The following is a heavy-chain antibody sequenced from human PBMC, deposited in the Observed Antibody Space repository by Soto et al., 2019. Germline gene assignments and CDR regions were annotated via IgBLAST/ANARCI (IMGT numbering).Heavy chain of an antibody. V-gene: IGHV4-59*01. J-gene: IGHJ6*02. CDR1: GGSISSYY. D-gene: IGHD3-16*01. CDR2: IYYSGST. Sequence: SETLSLTCTVSGGSISSYYWSWIRQPPGKGLEGIGYIYYSGSTNYNPPLKSRATISVDTPKNQFSLKLSSVTAADTAVYYCARSRAYDYVWGKYGMDVWGQGTTVTSP. CDR3: ARSRAYDYVWGKYGMDV.